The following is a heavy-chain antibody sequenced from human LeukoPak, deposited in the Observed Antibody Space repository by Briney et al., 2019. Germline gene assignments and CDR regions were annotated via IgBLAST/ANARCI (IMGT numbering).Heavy chain of an antibody. CDR2: IIPILGIA. V-gene: IGHV1-69*04. J-gene: IGHJ4*02. Sequence: GASVKVSCKASGGTFSSYAISWVRQAPGQGLEWMGRIIPILGIANYAQKFQGRVTITADKSTSTAYMELSSLRSEDTAVYYCARDRRRDYNVDFDYWGQGTLVTVSS. CDR3: ARDRRRDYNVDFDY. CDR1: GGTFSSYA. D-gene: IGHD3-10*01.